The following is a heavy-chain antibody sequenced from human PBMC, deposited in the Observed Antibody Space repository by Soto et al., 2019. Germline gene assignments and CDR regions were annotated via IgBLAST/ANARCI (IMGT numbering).Heavy chain of an antibody. J-gene: IGHJ6*03. CDR2: IIPILGIA. CDR3: ARARRGYSGYDSGPWYMDV. Sequence: ASVKVSCKASGGTFSSYTISWVRQAPGQGLEWMGRIIPILGIANYAQKFQGRVTITADKSTSTAYMELSSLRSEDTAVYYCARARRGYSGYDSGPWYMDVWGKGTTVTVSS. CDR1: GGTFSSYT. V-gene: IGHV1-69*02. D-gene: IGHD5-12*01.